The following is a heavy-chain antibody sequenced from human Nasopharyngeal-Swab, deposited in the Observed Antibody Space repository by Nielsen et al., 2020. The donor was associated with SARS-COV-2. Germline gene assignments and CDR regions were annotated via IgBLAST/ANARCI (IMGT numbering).Heavy chain of an antibody. CDR2: MHHRGST. V-gene: IGHV4-4*02. CDR3: ARRTVAGTVIDY. Sequence: WIRQPPGKGLEWIGEMHHRGSTNYNPSLKSRVTISVDKSKNQFFMKLSSVTAADTAVYYCARRTVAGTVIDYWGQGTLVTVSS. D-gene: IGHD6-19*01. J-gene: IGHJ4*02.